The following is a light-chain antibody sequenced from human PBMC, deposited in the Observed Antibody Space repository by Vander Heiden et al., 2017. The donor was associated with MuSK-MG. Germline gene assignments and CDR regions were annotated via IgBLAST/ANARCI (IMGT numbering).Light chain of an antibody. CDR3: QSADRDGLSYV. Sequence: ELTQPPSVSVSPGQTARITCSGDALPNQYVYWYQQKPGQAPVLVIYKDSERPSGIPERFSGSSSGTTVTLTISGVQAEDEADYYCQSADRDGLSYVFGSGTKVSVL. CDR1: ALPNQY. J-gene: IGLJ1*01. CDR2: KDS. V-gene: IGLV3-25*03.